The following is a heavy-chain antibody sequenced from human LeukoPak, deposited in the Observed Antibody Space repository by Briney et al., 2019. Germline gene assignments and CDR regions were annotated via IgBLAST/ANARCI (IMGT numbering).Heavy chain of an antibody. V-gene: IGHV3-23*01. J-gene: IGHJ4*02. D-gene: IGHD2-15*01. CDR3: AKGTSSSCYSAPNY. CDR1: GFTFSSYA. Sequence: GGSLRLSCAASGFTFSSYAMNWVRQAPGKGLEWVSAICSSDNNTYYANSVKGRFTISRDNSKNTLSLQLNSLRAEDTAVYYCAKGTSSSCYSAPNYWGQGTLVTVSS. CDR2: ICSSDNNT.